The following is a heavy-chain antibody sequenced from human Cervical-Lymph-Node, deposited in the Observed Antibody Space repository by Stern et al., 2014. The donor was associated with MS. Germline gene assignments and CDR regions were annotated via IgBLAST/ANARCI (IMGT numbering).Heavy chain of an antibody. J-gene: IGHJ4*02. Sequence: QLQLQESGPGLVKPSETLSLTCTVSGGSIDNPGSYWGWVRQPPGKEPEWIGSIYYSGRTYYNPSLKSLKSRLTMSMDTSKSQFSLKLSSVNAADTAVYYCARHDSGGWWSFFDQWGQGTLVTVSS. CDR3: ARHDSGGWWSFFDQ. D-gene: IGHD2-15*01. CDR2: IYYSGRT. CDR1: GGSIDNPGSY. V-gene: IGHV4-39*01.